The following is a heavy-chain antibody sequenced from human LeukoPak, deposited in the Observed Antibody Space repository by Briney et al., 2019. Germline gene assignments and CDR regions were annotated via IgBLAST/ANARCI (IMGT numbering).Heavy chain of an antibody. V-gene: IGHV4-59*11. Sequence: SETLSLTCTVSGGSMSSHYWSWIRQPPGKGLEWIGYIYYTGSTNHNPSLKSRVTISVDTSKNQFSLKLSSVTTADTAVYYCARATSWDQRNFAWPHWDLDLWGRGTLVTVSS. J-gene: IGHJ2*01. D-gene: IGHD2-2*01. CDR2: IYYTGST. CDR3: ARATSWDQRNFAWPHWDLDL. CDR1: GGSMSSHY.